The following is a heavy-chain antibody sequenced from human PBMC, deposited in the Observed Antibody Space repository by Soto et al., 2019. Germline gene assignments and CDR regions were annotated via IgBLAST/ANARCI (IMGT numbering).Heavy chain of an antibody. J-gene: IGHJ4*02. CDR1: GFTFSDHY. CDR3: ATVREYVFSY. CDR2: TRNKANSYTT. Sequence: EVQLVESGGGLVQPGGSLRLSCAASGFTFSDHYMDWVRQAPGKGLEWVGRTRNKANSYTTEYAASVKGRFTISRDDSKNSLYLQMNSLKTEATAVYYCATVREYVFSYWGQGTLVTVSS. V-gene: IGHV3-72*01. D-gene: IGHD3-10*02.